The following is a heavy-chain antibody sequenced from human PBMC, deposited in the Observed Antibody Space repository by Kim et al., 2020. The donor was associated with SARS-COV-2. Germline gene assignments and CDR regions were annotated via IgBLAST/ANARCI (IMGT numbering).Heavy chain of an antibody. J-gene: IGHJ4*02. CDR2: IIPIFGTA. CDR1: GGTFSSYA. V-gene: IGHV1-69*13. CDR3: AQLPDYDILTGYNSFDY. D-gene: IGHD3-9*01. Sequence: SVKVSCKASGGTFSSYAISWVRQAPGQGLEWMGGIIPIFGTANYAQKFQGRVTITADESTSTAYMELSSLRSEDTAVYYCAQLPDYDILTGYNSFDYWGQGTLVTVSS.